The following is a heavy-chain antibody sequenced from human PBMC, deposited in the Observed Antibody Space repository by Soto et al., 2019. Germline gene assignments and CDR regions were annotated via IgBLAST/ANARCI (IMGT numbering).Heavy chain of an antibody. CDR1: GFTFSDYY. V-gene: IGHV3-11*06. CDR3: ARGGVKGTTSRGQVYN. Sequence: QVQVVESGGGLVKPGGSLRLSCAASGFTFSDYYMSWIRQAPGKGLERVSFISSSGDSTKYADSVKGRFTISRDNPKNSLYLQLNSLRGEDTAVYYCARGGVKGTTSRGQVYNWGQGTLVTVSS. CDR2: ISSSGDST. D-gene: IGHD1-7*01. J-gene: IGHJ4*02.